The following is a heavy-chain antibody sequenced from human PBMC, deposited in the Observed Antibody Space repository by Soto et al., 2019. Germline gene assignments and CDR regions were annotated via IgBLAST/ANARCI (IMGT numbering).Heavy chain of an antibody. CDR1: GFSFSSYG. Sequence: QVQLVESGGGVVQPGRSLRLSCAASGFSFSSYGMHWVRQAPGKGLEWVAVISYDGSNKHHADSVKGRFTISGDNSKNTLYLQMNSLRAEDTAVYYCAKDPGGETYYYFGMDVWGQGTTVTVSS. CDR2: ISYDGSNK. V-gene: IGHV3-30*18. CDR3: AKDPGGETYYYFGMDV. J-gene: IGHJ6*02. D-gene: IGHD3-16*01.